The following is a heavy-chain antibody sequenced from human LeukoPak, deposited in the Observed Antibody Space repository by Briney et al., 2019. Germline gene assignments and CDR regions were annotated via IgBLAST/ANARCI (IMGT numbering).Heavy chain of an antibody. Sequence: ASVKVPCKASGYTFTGYYMHWVRQAPGQGLEWMGWINPNSGGTNYAQKFQGRVTMTRDTSISTAYMELSRLRSDDTAVYYCARDIFGRYYYYGMDVWGQGTTVTVSS. D-gene: IGHD3-3*01. CDR3: ARDIFGRYYYYGMDV. CDR2: INPNSGGT. CDR1: GYTFTGYY. V-gene: IGHV1-2*02. J-gene: IGHJ6*02.